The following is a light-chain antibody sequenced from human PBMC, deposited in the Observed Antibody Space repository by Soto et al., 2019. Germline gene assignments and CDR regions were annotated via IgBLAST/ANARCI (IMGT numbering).Light chain of an antibody. CDR3: QSYDTSLPVV. CDR1: SSNIGAGYD. CDR2: GNL. J-gene: IGLJ2*01. V-gene: IGLV1-40*01. Sequence: QSVLTQPPSVSGAPGQRVTISCTGSSSNIGAGYDVHWYQQVPGTAPKLLISGNLNRPSGVPDRFSGSKSGTSASLAITGLQAGDEADYYCQSYDTSLPVVFGGGTKATVL.